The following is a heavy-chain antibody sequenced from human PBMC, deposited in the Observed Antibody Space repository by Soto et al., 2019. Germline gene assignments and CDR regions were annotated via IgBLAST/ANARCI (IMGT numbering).Heavy chain of an antibody. D-gene: IGHD2-2*01. CDR1: GFTFSSYA. V-gene: IGHV3-23*01. CDR3: ARYIPGVRYYGMDV. J-gene: IGHJ6*02. CDR2: IGESGTPT. Sequence: PGGSLRISCAASGFTFSSYAMKWVRQAPGKGLEWVSLIGESGTPTYYADSVKGRFTISRDNSGNTLFLEMYSLRAEDTAVYYCARYIPGVRYYGMDVWGQGTTVTVSS.